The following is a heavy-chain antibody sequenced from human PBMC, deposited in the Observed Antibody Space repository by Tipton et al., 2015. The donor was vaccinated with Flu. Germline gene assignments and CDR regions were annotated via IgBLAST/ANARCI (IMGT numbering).Heavy chain of an antibody. CDR1: VGSFSGYY. CDR3: ARGSGYANVYLDS. Sequence: TLSLTCAVYVGSFSGYYWSWIRQPPGKGLEWIGEINHSGSTSYKPSLKSRVTISVDTSKNQFSLKVSSLTAADTAVYYCARGSGYANVYLDSWGQGTLVAVSS. V-gene: IGHV4-34*01. D-gene: IGHD5-12*01. CDR2: INHSGST. J-gene: IGHJ4*02.